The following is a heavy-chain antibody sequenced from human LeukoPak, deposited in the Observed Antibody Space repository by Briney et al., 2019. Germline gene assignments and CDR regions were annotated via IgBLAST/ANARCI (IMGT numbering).Heavy chain of an antibody. CDR3: ARVGAFSGSYSDY. CDR2: ISSSNGYT. D-gene: IGHD3-10*01. J-gene: IGHJ4*02. V-gene: IGHV3-11*06. CDR1: GFTFSDYY. Sequence: GGSLRLSCAASGFTFSDYYMSWIRQVPGKGLEWVLYISSSNGYTNYADSVKDRFTISRDNAKNSLFLQMNSLRAEDTAVYYCARVGAFSGSYSDYWGQGTLVTVSS.